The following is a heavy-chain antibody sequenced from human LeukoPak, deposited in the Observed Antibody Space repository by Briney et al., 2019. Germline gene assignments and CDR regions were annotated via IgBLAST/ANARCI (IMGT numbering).Heavy chain of an antibody. Sequence: PGGSLRLSCAASGFTFSSYTMNWVRQAPGKGLKWVSYISSSSSYIYYADSLKGRFTISRDNAKNSLYLQMSSLRSEDTAVYYCARDPSSRGGFDYWGQGTLVTVSS. CDR3: ARDPSSRGGFDY. CDR2: ISSSSSYI. D-gene: IGHD2-15*01. CDR1: GFTFSSYT. V-gene: IGHV3-21*01. J-gene: IGHJ4*02.